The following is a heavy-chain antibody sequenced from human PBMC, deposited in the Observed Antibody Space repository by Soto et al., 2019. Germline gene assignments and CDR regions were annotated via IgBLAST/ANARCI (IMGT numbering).Heavy chain of an antibody. CDR2: MNPNSGNT. J-gene: IGHJ5*02. D-gene: IGHD2-15*01. Sequence: GASVKVSCKASGYTFTSYDINWVRQATGQGLEWMGWMNPNSGNTGYAQKFQGRVTMTRNTSISTAYMELSSLRSEDTAAYYCARGRRAAGDWFDPWGQGTLVTVSS. V-gene: IGHV1-8*01. CDR3: ARGRRAAGDWFDP. CDR1: GYTFTSYD.